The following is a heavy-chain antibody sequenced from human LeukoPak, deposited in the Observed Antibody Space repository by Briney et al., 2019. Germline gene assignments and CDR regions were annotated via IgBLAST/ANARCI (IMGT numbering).Heavy chain of an antibody. CDR3: ARDRSSSTYYFDY. Sequence: GGSLRLSCAASGFTFSNYAMTWVRQAPGKGLEWVANIKQDGSEKYYVDSVKGRFTISRDNAKNSLYLQMNSLRAEDTAVYYCARDRSSSTYYFDYWGQGTLVTVSS. CDR2: IKQDGSEK. V-gene: IGHV3-7*03. J-gene: IGHJ4*02. CDR1: GFTFSNYA. D-gene: IGHD6-13*01.